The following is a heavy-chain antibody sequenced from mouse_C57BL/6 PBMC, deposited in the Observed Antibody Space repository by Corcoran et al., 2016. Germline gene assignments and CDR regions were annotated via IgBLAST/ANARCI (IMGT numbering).Heavy chain of an antibody. CDR1: GYTFTTYG. J-gene: IGHJ2*01. V-gene: IGHV9-3*01. CDR3: ESLRYYSNYVFVD. CDR2: INTYCGVP. Sequence: QIQLVQSGPELKKPGETVKISCKASGYTFTTYGMSWVKQALGKGLKWMGWINTYCGVPTYADDFKGRFAFSFETAASTAYLQIKNLKNEDTATYFWESLRYYSNYVFVDWGQGTTLTGSS. D-gene: IGHD2-5*01.